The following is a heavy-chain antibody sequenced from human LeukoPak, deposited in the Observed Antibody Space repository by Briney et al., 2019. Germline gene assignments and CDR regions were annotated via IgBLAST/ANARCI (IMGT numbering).Heavy chain of an antibody. D-gene: IGHD3-22*01. CDR2: ISYDGSNK. Sequence: PGRSLRLSCAASGFTFSSYAMHWVRQAPGKGLEWVAVISYDGSNKYYADSVKGRFTISRDNSKNTLYLQMNSLRAEDTAVYYCAKDAYYYDSSGYYSTFDYWGQGTLVTVSS. CDR1: GFTFSSYA. V-gene: IGHV3-30-3*01. CDR3: AKDAYYYDSSGYYSTFDY. J-gene: IGHJ4*02.